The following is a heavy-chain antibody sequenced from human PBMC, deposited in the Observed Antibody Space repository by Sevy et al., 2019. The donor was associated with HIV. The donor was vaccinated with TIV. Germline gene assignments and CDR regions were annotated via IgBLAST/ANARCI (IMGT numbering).Heavy chain of an antibody. CDR2: INPSGGST. J-gene: IGHJ4*02. Sequence: ASVKVSCKASGYTFTSQYMHWVRQAPGQGLEWMGIINPSGGSTRYAQKFQGRVTMTRDTSTSTVYMELSSLRSEDTVVYYCARDSDNYDILTGYYPFDYWGQGTLVTVSS. V-gene: IGHV1-46*01. CDR1: GYTFTSQY. CDR3: ARDSDNYDILTGYYPFDY. D-gene: IGHD3-9*01.